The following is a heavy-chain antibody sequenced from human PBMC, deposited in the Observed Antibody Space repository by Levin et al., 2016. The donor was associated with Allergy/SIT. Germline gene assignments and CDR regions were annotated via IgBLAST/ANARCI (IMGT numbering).Heavy chain of an antibody. Sequence: SETLSLTCTVSGGSISSSSYYWGWIRQPPGKGLEWIGSIYYSGSTYYNPSLKSRVTISVDTSKNQFSLKLSSVTAADTAVYYCARHSGRRTMIVVVTHHFDYWGQGTLVTVSS. CDR2: IYYSGST. D-gene: IGHD3-22*01. J-gene: IGHJ4*02. V-gene: IGHV4-39*01. CDR1: GGSISSSSYY. CDR3: ARHSGRRTMIVVVTHHFDY.